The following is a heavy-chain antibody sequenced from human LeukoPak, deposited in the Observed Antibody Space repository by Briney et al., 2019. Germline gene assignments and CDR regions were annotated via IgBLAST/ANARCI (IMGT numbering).Heavy chain of an antibody. Sequence: PGGSLRLSCAASGFTFSSYAMSWVRQAPGKGLEWVSAISGSGGSTYYADSVKGRFTISRDNSKNTLYLQMNSLRAEDTAVYYCAKGSYYDSSGYSYDYWGQGTLVTVSS. CDR1: GFTFSSYA. D-gene: IGHD3-22*01. V-gene: IGHV3-23*01. CDR2: ISGSGGST. J-gene: IGHJ4*02. CDR3: AKGSYYDSSGYSYDY.